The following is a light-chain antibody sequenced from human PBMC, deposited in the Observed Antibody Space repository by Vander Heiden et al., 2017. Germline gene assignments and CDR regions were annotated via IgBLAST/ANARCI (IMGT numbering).Light chain of an antibody. CDR1: SSNMGAVDD. J-gene: IGLJ2*01. V-gene: IGLV1-40*01. CDR3: QAYDTSLAGRV. CDR2: GTN. Sequence: QSVLTQPPSVSGAPGPRVTISCSGSSSNMGAVDDGHWDQQLPRTAPKLLIYGTNNRPSGVPDRFSGSTSGTSASLAITGLQADDEADYYCQAYDTSLAGRVFGGGTKVTVL.